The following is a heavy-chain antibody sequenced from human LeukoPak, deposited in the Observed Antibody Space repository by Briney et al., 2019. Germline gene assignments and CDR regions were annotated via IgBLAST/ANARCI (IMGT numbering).Heavy chain of an antibody. CDR1: GFTFSSYG. J-gene: IGHJ3*02. CDR2: ISYDGSNK. CDR3: ANGPRSGSYDSAFDI. D-gene: IGHD1-26*01. V-gene: IGHV3-30*18. Sequence: GRSLRLSCAASGFTFSSYGMHWVRQAPGKGLEWVAVISYDGSNKYYADSVKGRFTISRDNSKNTLYLQMNSLRAEDTAVYYCANGPRSGSYDSAFDIWGQGTMVTVSS.